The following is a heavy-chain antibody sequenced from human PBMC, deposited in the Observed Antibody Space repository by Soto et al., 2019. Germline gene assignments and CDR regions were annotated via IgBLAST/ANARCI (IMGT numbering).Heavy chain of an antibody. CDR1: GFTFSSYG. D-gene: IGHD2-8*01. CDR2: ISYDGSNK. V-gene: IGHV3-30*18. Sequence: QVQLVESGGGVVQPGRSLRLSCAASGFTFSSYGMHWVRQAPGKGLEWVAVISYDGSNKYYADSVKGRFTISRDNSKNTLYLQMNSLRAEDTAVYYCAKDLSGGLMVYVLDYWGQGTQVTVSS. CDR3: AKDLSGGLMVYVLDY. J-gene: IGHJ4*02.